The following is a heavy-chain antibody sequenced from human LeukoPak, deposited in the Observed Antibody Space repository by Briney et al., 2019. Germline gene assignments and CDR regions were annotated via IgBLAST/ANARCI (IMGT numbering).Heavy chain of an antibody. CDR2: IYYSGNT. V-gene: IGHV4-39*01. Sequence: PSETLSLTCAVSGGYFSAYFWTWIRQPPGEGLEWIGSIYYSGNTYYNASLKSQVSISIDTSKNQFSLRLTSVTAADTAVYYCARQTGSGLFILPGGQGTLVTVSS. CDR3: ARQTGSGLFILP. D-gene: IGHD3/OR15-3a*01. J-gene: IGHJ4*02. CDR1: GGYFSAYF.